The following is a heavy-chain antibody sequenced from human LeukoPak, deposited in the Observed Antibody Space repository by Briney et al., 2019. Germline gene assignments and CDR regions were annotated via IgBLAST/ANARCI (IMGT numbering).Heavy chain of an antibody. D-gene: IGHD6-19*01. J-gene: IGHJ4*02. V-gene: IGHV4-59*01. Sequence: SETLSLTCTVSGGSISSYYWTWVRQPPGKGLEYIGYVYYNGSTNYTPSLKSRVTISVDTSKNQFSLKLTSITAADTAMYYCARGLGSGWPFDYWGQGTLVTVSS. CDR3: ARGLGSGWPFDY. CDR1: GGSISSYY. CDR2: VYYNGST.